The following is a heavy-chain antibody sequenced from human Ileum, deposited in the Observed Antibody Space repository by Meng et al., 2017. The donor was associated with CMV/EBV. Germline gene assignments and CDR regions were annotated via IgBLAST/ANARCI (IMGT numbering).Heavy chain of an antibody. CDR3: VRGMGTD. CDR2: INTEGSMI. Sequence: GESLKISCAASGFTFDTYWMHWVRQAPGKGLLWVSRINTEGSMIAYADSVKGRFTISRDNAKNTLHLQMNSLRAEDSGIYYCVRGMGTDWGQGTLVTVS. CDR1: GFTFDTYW. D-gene: IGHD2-8*01. V-gene: IGHV3-74*01. J-gene: IGHJ4*02.